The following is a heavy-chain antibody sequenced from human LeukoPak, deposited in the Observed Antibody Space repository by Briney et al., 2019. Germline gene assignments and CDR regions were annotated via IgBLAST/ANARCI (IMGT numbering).Heavy chain of an antibody. CDR1: GFTFSDYS. CDR3: ARARDSSGWYFAFDI. J-gene: IGHJ3*02. Sequence: NAGGTLRLSCAASGFTFSDYSFNWVRQAPGKGLEWVSSISSSSSYIYYADSVKGRFTISRDNAKNSLYLQMNSLRAEDTAVYYCARARDSSGWYFAFDIWGQGTMVTVSS. CDR2: ISSSSSYI. V-gene: IGHV3-21*01. D-gene: IGHD6-19*01.